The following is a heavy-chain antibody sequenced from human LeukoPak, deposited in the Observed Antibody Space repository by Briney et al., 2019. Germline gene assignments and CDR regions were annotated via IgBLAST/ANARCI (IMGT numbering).Heavy chain of an antibody. V-gene: IGHV1-46*01. CDR2: INPSGGST. D-gene: IGHD5-12*01. J-gene: IGHJ6*02. CDR1: GYTFTSYY. CDR3: ARDSGYDLRVLDYYGMDV. Sequence: ASVKVSCKASGYTFTSYYMHWVRQAPGQGLKLMGIINPSGGSTSYAQKFQGRVTMTRDTSTSTVYMELSSLRSEDTAVYYCARDSGYDLRVLDYYGMDVWGQGTTVTVSS.